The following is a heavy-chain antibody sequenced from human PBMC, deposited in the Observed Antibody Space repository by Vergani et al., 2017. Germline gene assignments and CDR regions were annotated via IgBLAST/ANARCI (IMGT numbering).Heavy chain of an antibody. J-gene: IGHJ5*02. CDR2: INHSGST. V-gene: IGHV4-34*01. CDR1: GGSFSGYY. D-gene: IGHD6-19*01. Sequence: QVQLQQWGAGLLKPSETLSLTCAVYGGSFSGYYWSWIRQPPGKGLEWIGEINHSGSTNYNPSLKSRVTISVDTSKNQFSLKLSYVTAADTAVYYCARGRSSGWSAWGQGTLVTVSS. CDR3: ARGRSSGWSA.